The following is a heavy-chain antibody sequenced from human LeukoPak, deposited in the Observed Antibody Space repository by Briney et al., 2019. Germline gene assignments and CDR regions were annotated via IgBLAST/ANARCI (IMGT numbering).Heavy chain of an antibody. Sequence: PSETLSLTCTVSGYSISSGYYWGWIRQPPGKGLEWIGSIYHSGSTYYNPSLKSRVTISVDRSKNQFSLKLSSVTAADTAVYYCARDPGLAAAGSLVFDPWGQGTLVTVSS. CDR2: IYHSGST. J-gene: IGHJ5*02. CDR1: GYSISSGYY. D-gene: IGHD6-13*01. CDR3: ARDPGLAAAGSLVFDP. V-gene: IGHV4-38-2*02.